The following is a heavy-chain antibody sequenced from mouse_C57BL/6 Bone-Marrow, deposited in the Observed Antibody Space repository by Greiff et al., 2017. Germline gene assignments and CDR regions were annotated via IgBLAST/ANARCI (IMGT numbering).Heavy chain of an antibody. CDR1: GYTFTSYW. J-gene: IGHJ4*01. V-gene: IGHV1-69*01. D-gene: IGHD3-2*02. CDR2: IDPSDSYT. Sequence: QVQLQQPGAELVMPGASVKLSCKASGYTFTSYWMHWVKQRPGQGLEWIGEIDPSDSYTNYNQKFKGKATLPVDKYSSTAYMQLSSLTAEDSAVYYCAGEDSSGEDLTCYALDYWGQGTSVTVSS. CDR3: AGEDSSGEDLTCYALDY.